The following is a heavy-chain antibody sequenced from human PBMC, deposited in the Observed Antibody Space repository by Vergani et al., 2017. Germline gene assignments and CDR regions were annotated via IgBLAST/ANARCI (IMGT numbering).Heavy chain of an antibody. CDR2: IDHSGST. CDR3: AGDSGGYVWGGYEAWFDP. Sequence: QVQLQESGPGLVKPSETLSLTCTVSGYSISSGYYWGWIRQPPAKGLEGIGRIDHSGSTYYNPSLKSRVTISVDTSKNQFLLRLSSATAADTAVYYCAGDSGGYVWGGYEAWFDPWGQGTLVTVSS. J-gene: IGHJ5*02. CDR1: GYSISSGYY. V-gene: IGHV4-38-2*02. D-gene: IGHD3-16*01.